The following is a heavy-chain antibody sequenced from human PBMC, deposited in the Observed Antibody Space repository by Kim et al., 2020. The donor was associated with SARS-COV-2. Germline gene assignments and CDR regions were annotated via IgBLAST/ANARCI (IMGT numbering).Heavy chain of an antibody. CDR3: ARERRVRYFDWLALDY. J-gene: IGHJ4*02. V-gene: IGHV3-11*04. CDR2: ISSSGSII. CDR1: GFTFSDYY. Sequence: GGSLRLSCAASGFTFSDYYMSWIRQAPGKGLEWVSYISSSGSIIYYADSVKGRFTISRDNAKNSLYLQMNSLRAEDTAVYYCARERRVRYFDWLALDYWGQGTLVTVSS. D-gene: IGHD3-9*01.